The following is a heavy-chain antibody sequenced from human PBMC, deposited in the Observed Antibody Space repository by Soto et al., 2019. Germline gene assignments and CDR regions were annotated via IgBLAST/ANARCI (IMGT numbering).Heavy chain of an antibody. J-gene: IGHJ5*02. D-gene: IGHD3-10*01. CDR1: GGSISSGGYY. CDR3: ARTLTMVRGPTNWFDP. V-gene: IGHV4-31*03. CDR2: IYYSGST. Sequence: QVQLQESGPGLVKPSQTLSLTCTVSGGSISSGGYYWSWIRQHPGKGLEWIGYIYYSGSTYYNPSLKSRVTISVDTSKNQFSLKLSSVTAADTAVYYCARTLTMVRGPTNWFDPWGQGTLVTVSS.